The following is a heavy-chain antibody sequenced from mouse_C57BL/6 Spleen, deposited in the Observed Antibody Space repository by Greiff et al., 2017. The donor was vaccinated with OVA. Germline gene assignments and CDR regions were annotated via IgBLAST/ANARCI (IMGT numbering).Heavy chain of an antibody. V-gene: IGHV1-69*01. D-gene: IGHD1-1*02. J-gene: IGHJ2*01. CDR1: GYTFTSYW. Sequence: QVHVKQPGAELVMPGASVKLSCKASGYTFTSYWMHWVKQRPGQGLEWIGEIDPSDSYTNYNQKFKGKSTLTVDKSSSTAYMQLSSLTSEDSAVYYCARKGWFDYWGQGTTLTVSS. CDR2: IDPSDSYT. CDR3: ARKGWFDY.